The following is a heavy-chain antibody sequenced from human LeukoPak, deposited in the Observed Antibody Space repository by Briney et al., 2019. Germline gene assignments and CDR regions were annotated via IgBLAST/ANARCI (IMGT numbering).Heavy chain of an antibody. D-gene: IGHD2-2*01. CDR2: INHSGST. Sequence: SETLSLTCAVHGGSFSGYYWSWIRQPPGKGLEWIGEINHSGSTNYNPSLKSRVTMSVDTSKNQFSLKLSSVTAADTAVYYCARDPVNCSSTSCYMYYFDYWGQGTLVTVSS. J-gene: IGHJ4*02. CDR1: GGSFSGYY. CDR3: ARDPVNCSSTSCYMYYFDY. V-gene: IGHV4-34*01.